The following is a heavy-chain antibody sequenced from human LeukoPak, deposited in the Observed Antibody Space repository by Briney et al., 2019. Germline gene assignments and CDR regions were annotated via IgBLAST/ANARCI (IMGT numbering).Heavy chain of an antibody. CDR1: TFPFNISY. Sequence: GGSLRLSCGASTFPFNISYMRWVRQARGKGLECVTNISSSSSPIYYADSVKGRFTISRDNAKNSLYLQMNSLRAEDTAVYYCARDFFHSSDSRPFDYWGQGTLVTVSS. CDR2: ISSSSSPI. V-gene: IGHV3-48*01. J-gene: IGHJ4*02. CDR3: ARDFFHSSDSRPFDY. D-gene: IGHD3-22*01.